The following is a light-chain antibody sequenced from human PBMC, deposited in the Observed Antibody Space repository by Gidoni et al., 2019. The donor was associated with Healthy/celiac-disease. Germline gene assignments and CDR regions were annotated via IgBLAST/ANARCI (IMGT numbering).Light chain of an antibody. Sequence: DIQMTQSPSTLSASAGDRVTITCRASQSISSWLVWYQQKPGKAPKLLIYKASSLESGVPSRFSGSGSGTEFTLTISSLQPDDFATYYCQQYNSWYTFGQGTKLEIK. CDR3: QQYNSWYT. V-gene: IGKV1-5*03. CDR2: KAS. J-gene: IGKJ2*01. CDR1: QSISSW.